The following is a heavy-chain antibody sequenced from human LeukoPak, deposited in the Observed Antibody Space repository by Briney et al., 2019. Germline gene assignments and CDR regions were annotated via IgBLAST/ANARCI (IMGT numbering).Heavy chain of an antibody. D-gene: IGHD3-3*01. CDR2: INHSGST. V-gene: IGHV4-34*01. J-gene: IGHJ6*02. CDR1: GGSFSGYY. Sequence: PSETLSLTCAVYGGSFSGYYWSWIRQPPGKGLEWIGEINHSGSTNYNPSLKSRVTISVDTSKNQFSLKLSSVTAADTAVYYCARRRVRGVYDFWSGPGTTPMDVWGQGTTVTVSS. CDR3: ARRRVRGVYDFWSGPGTTPMDV.